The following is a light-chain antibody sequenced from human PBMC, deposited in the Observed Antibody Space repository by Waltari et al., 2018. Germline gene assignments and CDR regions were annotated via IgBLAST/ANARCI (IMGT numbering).Light chain of an antibody. Sequence: QSALTQPASVSGTPGQSIPISCSAPTSDVGGYDLVSGYQQPPVEPPKLLICEVLKRPPDTSSRFAGAKSGSTASRTIAGLQPEDEADYYCCSYAGRGTYVFGSGTKVTVL. CDR2: EVL. CDR3: CSYAGRGTYV. CDR1: TSDVGGYDL. J-gene: IGLJ1*01. V-gene: IGLV2-23*02.